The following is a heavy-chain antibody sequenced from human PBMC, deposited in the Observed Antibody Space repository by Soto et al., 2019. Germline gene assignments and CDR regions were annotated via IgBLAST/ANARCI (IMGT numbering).Heavy chain of an antibody. D-gene: IGHD6-13*01. Sequence: SETLSLTCAVSGGSISSSNWWSWVRQPPGKGLEWIGEIYHSGSTNYNPSLKSRVTISVDKSKNQFSLKLSSVTAADTAVYYCARDEAAYYYYGMDVWGQGTTVTVSS. V-gene: IGHV4-4*02. CDR2: IYHSGST. J-gene: IGHJ6*02. CDR1: GGSISSSNW. CDR3: ARDEAAYYYYGMDV.